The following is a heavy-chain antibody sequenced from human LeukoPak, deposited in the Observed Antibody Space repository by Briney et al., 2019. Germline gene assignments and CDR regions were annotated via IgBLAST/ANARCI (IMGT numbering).Heavy chain of an antibody. V-gene: IGHV4-34*01. D-gene: IGHD3-16*01. Sequence: SETLSLTCAVYGGSFSGYYWSWIRQPPGKGLEWIGEINHSGSTNYNPSLKSRVTISVDTSKNQFSLKLSSVTAADTAGYYCARGAPSHLGGGWGPTYCYYMTVWSKATTATV. CDR3: ARGAPSHLGGGWGPTYCYYMTV. J-gene: IGHJ6*03. CDR2: INHSGST. CDR1: GGSFSGYY.